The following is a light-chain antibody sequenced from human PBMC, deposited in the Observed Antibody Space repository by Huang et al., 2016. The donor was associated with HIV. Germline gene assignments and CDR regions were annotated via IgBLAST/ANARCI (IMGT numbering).Light chain of an antibody. Sequence: IQLTQSPSSLSASVGDRVTITCRASQGISNYLDWYQQKPGKAPKLLIFAASTLQSGVPSRFSGSGSGTDFTLTISSLQPEDFATYYCQQLNSFPREYTFGQGTKLEIK. J-gene: IGKJ2*01. V-gene: IGKV1-9*01. CDR3: QQLNSFPREYT. CDR2: AAS. CDR1: QGISNY.